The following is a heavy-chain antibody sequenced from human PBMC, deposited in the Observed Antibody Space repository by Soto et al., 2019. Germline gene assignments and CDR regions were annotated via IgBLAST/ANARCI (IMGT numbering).Heavy chain of an antibody. CDR3: ARDGISGAEPFEI. Sequence: QVQLVQSGAEVKMPGASVKVSCKASGSTFINYGISWVRQAPGQGLEWMGWISAYNGNLNYAQKIQGRFTMTTDASTTTAYMELRSLRSDDTAVYYCARDGISGAEPFEIWGQGTMVTVSS. CDR1: GSTFINYG. J-gene: IGHJ3*02. D-gene: IGHD1-20*01. CDR2: ISAYNGNL. V-gene: IGHV1-18*01.